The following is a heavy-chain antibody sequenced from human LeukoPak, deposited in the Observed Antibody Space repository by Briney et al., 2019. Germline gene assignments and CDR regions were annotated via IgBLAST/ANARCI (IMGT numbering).Heavy chain of an antibody. CDR2: IYYSGST. CDR3: ARDQVGNSDNQDDAFDI. J-gene: IGHJ3*02. V-gene: IGHV4-39*07. Sequence: SETLSLTCTVSGGSISSSSYYWGWIRQPPGKGLERIGSIYYSGSTYYNPSLKSRVTISVDTSKNQFSLKLSSVTAADTAVYYCARDQVGNSDNQDDAFDIWGQGTMVTVSS. D-gene: IGHD4-23*01. CDR1: GGSISSSSYY.